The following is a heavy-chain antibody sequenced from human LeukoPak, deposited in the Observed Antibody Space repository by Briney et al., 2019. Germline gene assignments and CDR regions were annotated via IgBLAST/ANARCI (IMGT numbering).Heavy chain of an antibody. Sequence: GGSLRLSCAASGFTFSGSAMHWVRQASGKGLEWVGRIRSKANSYATAYAASVKGRFTISRDDSKNTAYLQMNSLKTEDTAVYYCARARVSSYGGNWNYWGQGTLVTVSS. CDR2: IRSKANSYAT. V-gene: IGHV3-73*01. J-gene: IGHJ4*02. CDR3: ARARVSSYGGNWNY. CDR1: GFTFSGSA. D-gene: IGHD4-23*01.